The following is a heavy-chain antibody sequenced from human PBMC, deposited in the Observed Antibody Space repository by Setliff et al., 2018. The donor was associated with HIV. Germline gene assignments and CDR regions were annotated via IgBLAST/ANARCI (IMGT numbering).Heavy chain of an antibody. Sequence: PSETLSLTCSASGASISSYYWSWIRQPPGKGLEYIGSIHYNEKTYYNPSLKSRVTISVDTSKNQFSLKLSSVTAADAAVYYCASRVYYYDSSGYLREEGFDPWGQGTLVTVSS. CDR1: GASISSYY. J-gene: IGHJ5*02. V-gene: IGHV4-59*04. CDR3: ASRVYYYDSSGYLREEGFDP. D-gene: IGHD3-22*01. CDR2: IHYNEKT.